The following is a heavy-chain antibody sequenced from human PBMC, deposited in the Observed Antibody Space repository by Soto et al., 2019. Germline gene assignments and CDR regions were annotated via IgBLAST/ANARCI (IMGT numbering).Heavy chain of an antibody. Sequence: SETLSLTCTVSGGSISSYYWSWIRQTPGKGLEWIGHIFYSGTTYYNPSLKSRLTISVDTSKNHFSLRLTSVTAADTAVYYCARDLWVEPELYYYGMDVWGQGTTVTVSS. CDR2: IFYSGTT. CDR1: GGSISSYY. D-gene: IGHD1-1*01. J-gene: IGHJ6*02. CDR3: ARDLWVEPELYYYGMDV. V-gene: IGHV4-30-4*01.